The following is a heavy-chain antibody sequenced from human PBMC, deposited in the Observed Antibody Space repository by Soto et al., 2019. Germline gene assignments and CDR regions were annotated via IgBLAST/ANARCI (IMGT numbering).Heavy chain of an antibody. CDR1: GYSFTSYW. CDR3: AILSFIIRRLMRSFHF. V-gene: IGHV5-51*01. D-gene: IGHD3-10*01. CDR2: IYPGDSDT. Sequence: GESLKISCKGSGYSFTSYWIGWVRQMPGKGLEWMGIIYPGDSDTRYSPSFQGQVTISADKSISTAYLQWSSLKASDTAMYYCAILSFIIRRLMRSFHFWGPATIVS. J-gene: IGHJ3*01.